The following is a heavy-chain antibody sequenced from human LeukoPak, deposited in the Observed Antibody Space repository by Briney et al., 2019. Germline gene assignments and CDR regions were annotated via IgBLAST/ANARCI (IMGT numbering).Heavy chain of an antibody. J-gene: IGHJ4*02. Sequence: GGSLRLSCAASGFSVSSNYMNWVRQAPGKGLEWVSVLHSGGSTSYADSVKDRFMISRDNSKNTLYLQMNSLRADDTAVYYCAKSGLSRFDYWGQGTLVTVSS. CDR1: GFSVSSNY. D-gene: IGHD4/OR15-4a*01. CDR2: LHSGGST. CDR3: AKSGLSRFDY. V-gene: IGHV3-66*01.